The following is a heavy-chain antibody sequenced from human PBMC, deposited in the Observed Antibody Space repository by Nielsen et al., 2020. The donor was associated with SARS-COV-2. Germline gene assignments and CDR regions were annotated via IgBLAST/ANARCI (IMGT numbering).Heavy chain of an antibody. J-gene: IGHJ4*02. CDR3: AKGSDFTGSDS. V-gene: IGHV3-23*01. CDR1: GFTFRSYA. Sequence: EGSLRLSCAASGFTFRSYAMHWVRQAPGKGLEWVSTFSDNEGPTYHADPVKGRFTIPRDNSNSTLFLQMGSLSVEDTALYYCAKGSDFTGSDSWGRGTLVTVAS. D-gene: IGHD1-14*01. CDR2: FSDNEGPT.